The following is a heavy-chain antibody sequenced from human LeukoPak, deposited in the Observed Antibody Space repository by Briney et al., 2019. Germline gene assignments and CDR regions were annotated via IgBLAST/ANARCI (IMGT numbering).Heavy chain of an antibody. D-gene: IGHD3-10*01. V-gene: IGHV3-30*18. CDR3: AKSTRGIIITTPFFDY. Sequence: GGSLRLSCAASGFTFSSYGMHWVRQAPGKGLEWVAVISYDGSNKYYADSVKGRFTISRDNSKNTLYLQMNSLRAEDTAVYYCAKSTRGIIITTPFFDYWGQGTLVTVSS. CDR2: ISYDGSNK. J-gene: IGHJ4*02. CDR1: GFTFSSYG.